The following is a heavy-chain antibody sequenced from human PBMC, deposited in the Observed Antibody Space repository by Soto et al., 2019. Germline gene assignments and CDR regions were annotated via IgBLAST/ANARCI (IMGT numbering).Heavy chain of an antibody. J-gene: IGHJ4*02. V-gene: IGHV4-59*02. CDR3: ARAETSCIHYFDY. CDR2: VYYSGST. Sequence: PSETLSLICTVTGDSVNSYYWSWMRQPPGKGLECMGYVYYSGSTNYNPSLKSRVTISVDTCKNQISLRLKSVTAADTAVYYCARAETSCIHYFDYWGQGSLVTV. CDR1: GDSVNSYY. D-gene: IGHD2-15*01.